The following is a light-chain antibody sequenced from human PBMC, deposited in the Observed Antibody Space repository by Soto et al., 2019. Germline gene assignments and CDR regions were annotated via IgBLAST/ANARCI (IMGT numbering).Light chain of an antibody. J-gene: IGLJ2*01. Sequence: QSALTQPPSASGSPGQSVTISCTGTSSDVGGHNYVSWYQQHPGKAPKLMIYEVIKWPSGVPDRFSGSKSGNTASLTVSGLQAEDEADYFCSSYAGTNNYVVFGGGTKLTVL. CDR3: SSYAGTNNYVV. CDR1: SSDVGGHNY. CDR2: EVI. V-gene: IGLV2-8*01.